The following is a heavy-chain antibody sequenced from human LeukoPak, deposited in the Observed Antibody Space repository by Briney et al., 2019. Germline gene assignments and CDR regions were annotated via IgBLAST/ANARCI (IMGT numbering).Heavy chain of an antibody. CDR2: IYYSGST. V-gene: IGHV4-59*01. Sequence: SETLSLTRTVSGGSISSYYWSWIRQPPGKGLEWIGYIYYSGSTNYNPSLKSRVTISVDTSKNQFSLKLSSVTAADTAVYYCARADARYDILTGYYPYYFDYWGQGTLVTVSS. D-gene: IGHD3-9*01. CDR3: ARADARYDILTGYYPYYFDY. CDR1: GGSISSYY. J-gene: IGHJ4*02.